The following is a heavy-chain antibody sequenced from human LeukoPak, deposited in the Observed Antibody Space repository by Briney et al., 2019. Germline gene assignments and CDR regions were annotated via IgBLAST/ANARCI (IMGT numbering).Heavy chain of an antibody. D-gene: IGHD6-13*01. Sequence: ASVKVSCKASGGTFSSYAISWVRQAPGQGLEWMGRIIPIFGTANYAQKSQGRVTITADKSTSTAYMELSSLRSEDTAVYYCATHIKAAAGTEPWGQGTLVTVSS. V-gene: IGHV1-69*06. CDR3: ATHIKAAAGTEP. J-gene: IGHJ5*02. CDR2: IIPIFGTA. CDR1: GGTFSSYA.